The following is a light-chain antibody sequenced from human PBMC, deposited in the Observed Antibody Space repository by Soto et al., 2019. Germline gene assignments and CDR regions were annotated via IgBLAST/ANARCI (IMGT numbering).Light chain of an antibody. CDR1: QSVTSN. CDR2: DAS. J-gene: IGKJ4*01. CDR3: QQYVSSRT. V-gene: IGKV3-15*01. Sequence: EIVMTQSPATLSVSPGERATLSCIASQSVTSNLAWYQQKPGQAPRLLIYDASTRATGIPARFSGSGSGTEFTLTISSLQSEDFAVYYCQQYVSSRTFGEGTKVDI.